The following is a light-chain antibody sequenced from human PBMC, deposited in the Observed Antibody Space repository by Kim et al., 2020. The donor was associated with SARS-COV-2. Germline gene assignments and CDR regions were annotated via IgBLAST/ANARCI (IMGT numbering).Light chain of an antibody. CDR2: DVN. CDR3: SSFTSTNSFGV. V-gene: IGLV2-14*04. J-gene: IGLJ3*02. CDR1: SSDVGGYNF. Sequence: QSITNSCTGTSSDVGGYNFVSRYQQHPGKAPQLMIYDVNKRPSGVSNRFSGSQSSNTASLTISGLQAEDEANYYCSSFTSTNSFGVFSVGTKVTVL.